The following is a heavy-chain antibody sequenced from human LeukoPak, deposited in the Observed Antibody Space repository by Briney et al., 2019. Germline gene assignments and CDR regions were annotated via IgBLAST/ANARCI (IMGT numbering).Heavy chain of an antibody. V-gene: IGHV3-23*01. D-gene: IGHD3-16*02. CDR2: ISGSGGST. CDR1: GFTFSSYG. CDR3: AKHDYVWGSYRAPIDY. Sequence: GGSLRLSCGDSGFTFSSYGMSWVRQAPGKGLEWVSAISGSGGSTYYADSVKGRFTISRDNSKNTLYLQMNSLRAEDTAVYYCAKHDYVWGSYRAPIDYWGQGTLVTVSS. J-gene: IGHJ4*02.